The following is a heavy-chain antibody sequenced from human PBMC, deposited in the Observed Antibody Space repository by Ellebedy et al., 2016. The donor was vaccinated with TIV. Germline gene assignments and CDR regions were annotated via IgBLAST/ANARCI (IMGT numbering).Heavy chain of an antibody. Sequence: MPSETLSLTCTVDGGSISSSSYWGWIRQTPGKGLEWIGSIYYTGSAYYNPSLKRRVTISVDTSKNQFSLKLSSVTAADTAVYYWARSTMILVVPFDYWGQGTLVTVSS. CDR3: ARSTMILVVPFDY. J-gene: IGHJ4*02. D-gene: IGHD3-22*01. V-gene: IGHV4-39*01. CDR2: IYYTGSA. CDR1: GGSISSSSY.